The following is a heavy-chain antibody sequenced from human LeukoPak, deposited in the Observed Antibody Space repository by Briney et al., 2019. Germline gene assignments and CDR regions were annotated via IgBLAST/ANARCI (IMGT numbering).Heavy chain of an antibody. CDR2: IYTGGTT. D-gene: IGHD1-26*01. CDR3: ARDGNRGSYHGFFDY. Sequence: PGGSLRLSCAASGFTVSSNYMSWVRQAPGKGLEWVSIIYTGGTTYYADSVKDRFTVSRDNSKNTLFLQMNSLRAEDTAVYYCARDGNRGSYHGFFDYWGQGTLVTVSS. V-gene: IGHV3-66*01. J-gene: IGHJ4*02. CDR1: GFTVSSNY.